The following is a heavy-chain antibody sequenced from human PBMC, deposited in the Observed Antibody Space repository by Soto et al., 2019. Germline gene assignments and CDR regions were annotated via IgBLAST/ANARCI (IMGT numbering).Heavy chain of an antibody. D-gene: IGHD3-9*01. J-gene: IGHJ6*02. CDR1: GGSISSGEYY. CDR2: ISYSGST. Sequence: PSETLSLTCTVSGGSISSGEYYWTWIRQPPGKGLEWIGYISYSGSTHYSPSLKSRVSITVDTSKNQFSLKLSSVTAADTAVYYCARVILTGYYRGFQDVWGQGTTVTVSS. CDR3: ARVILTGYYRGFQDV. V-gene: IGHV4-30-4*02.